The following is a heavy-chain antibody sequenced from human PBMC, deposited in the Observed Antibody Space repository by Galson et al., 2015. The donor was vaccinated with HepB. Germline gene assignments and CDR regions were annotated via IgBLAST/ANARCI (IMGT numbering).Heavy chain of an antibody. CDR1: GGSISSGSYY. J-gene: IGHJ3*02. D-gene: IGHD3-3*01. CDR3: ARERRITIFGVVTPDAFDI. V-gene: IGHV4-61*02. Sequence: TLSLTCTVSGGSISSGSYYWSWIRQPAGKGLEWIGRIYTSGSTNYNPSLKSRVTMSADTSKNQFSLKLSSVTAADTAVYYCARERRITIFGVVTPDAFDIWGQGTMVTVSS. CDR2: IYTSGST.